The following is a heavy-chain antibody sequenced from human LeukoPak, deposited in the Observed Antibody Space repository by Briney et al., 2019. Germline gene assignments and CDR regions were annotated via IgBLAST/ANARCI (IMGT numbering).Heavy chain of an antibody. J-gene: IGHJ6*02. CDR1: GFTFSAYA. D-gene: IGHD3-3*01. Sequence: GSLRLSGAASGFTFSAYAMHWVRQAPGKGLEWVAIISYDGNDYNYADSVKGRFTISRDNSKNTLYLQMNTLRPEDTAIYYCAHPRGPLWSGYKYERYYFNAMDVWGQGTTVTVSS. CDR3: AHPRGPLWSGYKYERYYFNAMDV. CDR2: ISYDGNDY. V-gene: IGHV3-30*04.